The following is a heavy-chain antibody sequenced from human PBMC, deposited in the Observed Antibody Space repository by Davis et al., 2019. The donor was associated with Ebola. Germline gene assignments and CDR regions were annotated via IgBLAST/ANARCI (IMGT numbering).Heavy chain of an antibody. V-gene: IGHV4-59*08. Sequence: SETLSLTCSVSGGSISYYYWTWIRQPPGRGLEWIGYIYYSGSANYNPSLKSRVTTSVSGTTNYNPSLKSRVTISVDTSKNQFSLKLNSVTAADTAVYYCARHRGYESSGCLFDYWGQGTLVTVSS. CDR2: IYYSGSA. CDR1: GGSISYYY. J-gene: IGHJ4*02. D-gene: IGHD6-19*01. CDR3: ARHRGYESSGCLFDY.